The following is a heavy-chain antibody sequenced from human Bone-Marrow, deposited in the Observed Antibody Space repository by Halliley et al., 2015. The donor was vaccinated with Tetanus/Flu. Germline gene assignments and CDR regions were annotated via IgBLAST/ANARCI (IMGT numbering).Heavy chain of an antibody. CDR2: IYYSGST. V-gene: IGHV4-59*01. Sequence: LRLSCTVSGGSISSNYWSWIRQTPGKGLEWIGYIYYSGSTNYNPSLKSRVTISIDTSKNQFSLRLNSVTAADTAVYYCAKDRGSGWYGIDYWGQGILVTASS. CDR1: GGSISSNY. CDR3: AKDRGSGWYGIDY. D-gene: IGHD6-19*01. J-gene: IGHJ4*02.